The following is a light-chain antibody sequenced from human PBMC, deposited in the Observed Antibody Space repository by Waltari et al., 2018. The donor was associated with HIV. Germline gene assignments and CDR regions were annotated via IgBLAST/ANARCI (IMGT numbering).Light chain of an antibody. CDR3: NSRDSSANHLV. V-gene: IGLV3-19*01. CDR2: GPN. J-gene: IGLJ3*02. Sequence: SSELTQDPAVSVALGQTVRITCQGDSLKTYYTSWYQQKPGQAPILVIYGPNNRPAGIPDRFSGSSSGNTASLTITGAQAEEEADYYCNSRDSSANHLVFGGGTKLTVL. CDR1: SLKTYY.